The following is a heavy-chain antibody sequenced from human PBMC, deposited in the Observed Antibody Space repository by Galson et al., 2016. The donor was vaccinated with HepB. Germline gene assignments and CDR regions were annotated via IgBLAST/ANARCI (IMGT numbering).Heavy chain of an antibody. V-gene: IGHV4-59*01. J-gene: IGHJ3*02. CDR1: GGSISTYY. D-gene: IGHD3-10*01. CDR2: IYYGVST. Sequence: ETLSLTCSVSGGSISTYYWTWIRQPPGKGLEWIGYIYYGVSTSYNPSLKSRVTMSVDRSKNQFSLKLSSVTAADTAIYYCARGVSDAFDIWGQGILVTVSS. CDR3: ARGVSDAFDI.